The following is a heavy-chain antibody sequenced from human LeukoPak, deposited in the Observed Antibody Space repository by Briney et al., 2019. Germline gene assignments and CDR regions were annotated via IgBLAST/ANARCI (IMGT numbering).Heavy chain of an antibody. Sequence: GESLKISCKGSGYTFTSYWIGWVRQMPGKGLEWIGIIYPGDSDTIYSPAFQGQVTISADKSSSTAYLQWSSLKVSDTAIYYCARQITPDYWGQGTLVTVSS. CDR2: IYPGDSDT. CDR3: ARQITPDY. CDR1: GYTFTSYW. J-gene: IGHJ4*02. D-gene: IGHD2-15*01. V-gene: IGHV5-51*01.